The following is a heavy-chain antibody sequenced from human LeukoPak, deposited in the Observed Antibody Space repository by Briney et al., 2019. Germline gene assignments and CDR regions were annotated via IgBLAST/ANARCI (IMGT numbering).Heavy chain of an antibody. J-gene: IGHJ5*02. Sequence: SETLSLTCAVSGGSISSGGYSWSWIRQPPGKGLEWIGYIYHSGSTFYNPSLKSRITISVDRSRNQFSLKLSSVTAADTAVYYCARAGVLRYFDWLPRPYNWFDPWGQGTLVTVSS. CDR1: GGSISSGGYS. CDR3: ARAGVLRYFDWLPRPYNWFDP. D-gene: IGHD3-9*01. V-gene: IGHV4-30-2*01. CDR2: IYHSGST.